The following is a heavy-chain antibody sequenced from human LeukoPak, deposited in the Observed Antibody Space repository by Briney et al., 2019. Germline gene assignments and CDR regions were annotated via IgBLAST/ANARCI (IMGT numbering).Heavy chain of an antibody. CDR2: INHSGST. D-gene: IGHD6-19*01. J-gene: IGHJ4*02. Sequence: SETLSLTCAVYGGSFSGYYWSWIRQPPGKGLEWIGEINHSGSTNYNPSLKSRVTISVDTSKNQFSLKLSSVTAADTAVYYCARRYSSGWYFSRGHFDYWGQGTLVTVSS. CDR3: ARRYSSGWYFSRGHFDY. V-gene: IGHV4-34*01. CDR1: GGSFSGYY.